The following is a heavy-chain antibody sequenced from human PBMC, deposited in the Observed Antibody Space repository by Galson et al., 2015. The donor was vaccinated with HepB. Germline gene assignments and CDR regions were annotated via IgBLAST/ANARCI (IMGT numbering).Heavy chain of an antibody. Sequence: ETLSLTCTVSGASISSGRNHWGWIRQPPGKGLEWIGDISYTGNTYYHPSLKSRVTISRDTSENQFSLTLTSVTAADTAVYFCATRGDTTRWSFEYWGQGALVTVSS. J-gene: IGHJ4*02. V-gene: IGHV4-39*01. CDR1: GASISSGRNH. CDR3: ATRGDTTRWSFEY. CDR2: ISYTGNT. D-gene: IGHD2-15*01.